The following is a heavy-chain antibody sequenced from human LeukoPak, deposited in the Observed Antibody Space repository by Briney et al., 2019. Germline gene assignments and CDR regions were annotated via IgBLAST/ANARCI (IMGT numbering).Heavy chain of an antibody. D-gene: IGHD3-10*01. J-gene: IGHJ4*02. CDR3: ARAGTITMVRGVITDY. Sequence: KPSETLSLTCAVYGGSFSGYYWSWIRQPPGKGLEWIGEINHSGSTNYNPSLKSRVTISVDTSKNQFSLKLSSVTAADTAVYYCARAGTITMVRGVITDYWGQGTLVTVSS. CDR2: INHSGST. CDR1: GGSFSGYY. V-gene: IGHV4-34*01.